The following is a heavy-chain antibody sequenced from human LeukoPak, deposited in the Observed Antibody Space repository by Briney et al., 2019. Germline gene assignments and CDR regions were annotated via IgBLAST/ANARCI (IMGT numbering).Heavy chain of an antibody. D-gene: IGHD3-10*01. CDR2: INQDGSDQ. J-gene: IGHJ4*02. Sequence: GGSLRLSCAASGFTFSSFWMTWVRQAPGKGLERVANINQDGSDQYSVDSVKGRFSISRDNSKNTLYLQMNSLRAEDTAVYYCAKDRDLAFDYWGQGTLVTVSS. V-gene: IGHV3-7*01. CDR3: AKDRDLAFDY. CDR1: GFTFSSFW.